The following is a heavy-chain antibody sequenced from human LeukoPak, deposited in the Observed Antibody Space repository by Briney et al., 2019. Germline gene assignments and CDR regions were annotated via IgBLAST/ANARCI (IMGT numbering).Heavy chain of an antibody. CDR1: GFTFSSYA. CDR2: ISSSGSTI. D-gene: IGHD3-22*01. V-gene: IGHV3-48*04. CDR3: ATTNPPITMIDGMDV. J-gene: IGHJ6*02. Sequence: GGSLRLSCAASGFTFSSYAMSWVRQAPGKGLEWVSYISSSGSTIYYADSVKGRFTISRDNAKNSLYLQMNSLRAEDTAVYYCATTNPPITMIDGMDVWGQGTTVTVSS.